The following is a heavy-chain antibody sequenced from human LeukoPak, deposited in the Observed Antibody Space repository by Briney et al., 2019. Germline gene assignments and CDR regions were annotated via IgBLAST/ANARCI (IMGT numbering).Heavy chain of an antibody. CDR3: AGAISYDY. CDR2: IRYDESNK. J-gene: IGHJ4*02. Sequence: GGSLRLSCAASGFTFSSYGMHWVRQAPGKGLEWVAFIRYDESNKYYADSVKGRFTISRDNSKNTLYLQMNSLRAEDTAVYYCAGAISYDYWGQGTLVTVSS. V-gene: IGHV3-30*02. D-gene: IGHD2-2*01. CDR1: GFTFSSYG.